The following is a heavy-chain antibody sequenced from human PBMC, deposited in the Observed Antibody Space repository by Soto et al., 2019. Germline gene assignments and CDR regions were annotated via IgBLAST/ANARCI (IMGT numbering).Heavy chain of an antibody. CDR1: GGSISSTY. D-gene: IGHD3-16*01. V-gene: IGHV4-59*01. Sequence: SETLSLTCTVSGGSISSTYWSWIRQPPGKGLEWIGYIYNSGSTNYNPSLKGRVSISVDKSKNQFSLKLGSVTAADTAVYYCARTPFRLNLGTVLHYYDHWGQGVLVTVSS. J-gene: IGHJ4*02. CDR2: IYNSGST. CDR3: ARTPFRLNLGTVLHYYDH.